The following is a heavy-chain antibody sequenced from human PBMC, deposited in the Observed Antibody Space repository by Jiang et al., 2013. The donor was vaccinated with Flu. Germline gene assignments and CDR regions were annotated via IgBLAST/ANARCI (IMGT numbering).Heavy chain of an antibody. Sequence: KPTQTLTLTCTFSGFSLSSTGVGVAWIRQPPGKALEWLALIYWDDDKRYRPSLKSRLTITKDTSKNEVVLTMTNMDPIDTATYYCAHSKGIFSQGGLDVWGQGTTVTVSS. CDR2: IYWDDDK. J-gene: IGHJ6*02. V-gene: IGHV2-5*02. CDR1: GFSLSSTGVG. D-gene: IGHD3-9*01. CDR3: AHSKGIFSQGGLDV.